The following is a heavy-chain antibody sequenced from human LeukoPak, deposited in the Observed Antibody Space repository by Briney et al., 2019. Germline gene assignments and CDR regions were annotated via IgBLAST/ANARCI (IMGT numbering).Heavy chain of an antibody. Sequence: PSGTVPLTCAVYGGSFSGYYWSWIRQPPGKGLEWIGEINHSGSTNYNPSLKSRVTISVDTSKNQFSLKLSSVTAADTAVYYCARDGLVGATMLDYWGQGTLVTVCS. V-gene: IGHV4-34*01. CDR1: GGSFSGYY. CDR3: ARDGLVGATMLDY. D-gene: IGHD1-26*01. CDR2: INHSGST. J-gene: IGHJ4*02.